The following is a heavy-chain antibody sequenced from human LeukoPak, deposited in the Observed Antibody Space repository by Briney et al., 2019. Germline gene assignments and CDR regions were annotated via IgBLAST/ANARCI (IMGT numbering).Heavy chain of an antibody. CDR3: ARDFLSGSYCDY. J-gene: IGHJ4*02. CDR2: ISSSSSYI. D-gene: IGHD1-26*01. V-gene: IGHV3-21*01. CDR1: GFTFSSYS. Sequence: AGSLRLSCAASGFTFSSYSMNWVRQAPGKGLEWVSSISSSSSYIYYADSVKGRFTISRDNAKNSLYLQMNSLRAEDTAVYYCARDFLSGSYCDYWGQGTLVTVSS.